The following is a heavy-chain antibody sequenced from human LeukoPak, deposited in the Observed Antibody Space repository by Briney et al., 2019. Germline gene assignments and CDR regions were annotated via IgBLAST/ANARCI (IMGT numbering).Heavy chain of an antibody. D-gene: IGHD6-13*01. CDR2: INHSGST. CDR3: ARVYGSSWYYFDS. V-gene: IGHV4-34*01. CDR1: GGSFSGYY. J-gene: IGHJ4*02. Sequence: SETLSLTCAVYGGSFSGYYWSWIRQPPGKGLEWIGEINHSGSTNYNPSLKSRVTISVDTSKNQFSLKLSSVTAADTAVYYCARVYGSSWYYFDSWGQGTLVTVSS.